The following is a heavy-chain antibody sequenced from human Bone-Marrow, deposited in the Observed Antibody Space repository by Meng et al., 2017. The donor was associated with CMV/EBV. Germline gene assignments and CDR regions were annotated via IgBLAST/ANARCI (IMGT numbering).Heavy chain of an antibody. J-gene: IGHJ4*02. D-gene: IGHD6-13*01. Sequence: SCAASGFTFSSYSMNWVRQAPGKGLEWVSSISISSSYIYYADSVKGRFTISRDNAKNSLYLQMNSLRAEDTAVYYCARDSSSCLFCYWGQGTLVTVSS. CDR1: GFTFSSYS. CDR3: ARDSSSCLFCY. V-gene: IGHV3-21*01. CDR2: ISISSSYI.